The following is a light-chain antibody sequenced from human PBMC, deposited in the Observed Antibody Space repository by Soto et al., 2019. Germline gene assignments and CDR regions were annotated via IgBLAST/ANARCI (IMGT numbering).Light chain of an antibody. CDR1: QSISSY. Sequence: DIQMTQSPSSLSASVGDRVTITCRASQSISSYLNWYQQKPGKAPKLLIYAASILQSGVPSRFSGSGSGTDITLTISSLQPEEFATYYCQQSYRTLLTIGGGTKVEIK. CDR2: AAS. V-gene: IGKV1-39*01. J-gene: IGKJ4*01. CDR3: QQSYRTLLT.